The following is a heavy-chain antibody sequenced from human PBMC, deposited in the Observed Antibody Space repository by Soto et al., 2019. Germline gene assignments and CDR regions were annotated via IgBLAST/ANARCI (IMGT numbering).Heavy chain of an antibody. J-gene: IGHJ4*02. V-gene: IGHV4-39*01. D-gene: IGHD2-8*01. CDR1: GGSVSNSNYY. CDR2: VYYRGRS. Sequence: PSETLSLTCTVSGGSVSNSNYYWGWLRQSPGQGLEWIGSVYYRGRSYSKSSIKSRVTISVDTSKNQFSLNLNSVTASDTAVYSCVSQRTSVLTQAYFDYWGPGALVTVSS. CDR3: VSQRTSVLTQAYFDY.